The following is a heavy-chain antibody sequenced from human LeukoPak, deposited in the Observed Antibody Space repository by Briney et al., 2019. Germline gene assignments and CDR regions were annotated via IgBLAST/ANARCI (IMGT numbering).Heavy chain of an antibody. CDR2: MNPNSGNT. CDR3: ARDEYGVSHNPSRPLCDY. J-gene: IGHJ4*02. Sequence: ASVKVSCKASGYTFTSYDINWVRQATGQGLEWMGWMNPNSGNTGYAQKFQGRVTMTRNTSISTAYMELSSLRSEDTAVYYCARDEYGVSHNPSRPLCDYWGQGTRVTVSS. D-gene: IGHD4/OR15-4a*01. CDR1: GYTFTSYD. V-gene: IGHV1-8*01.